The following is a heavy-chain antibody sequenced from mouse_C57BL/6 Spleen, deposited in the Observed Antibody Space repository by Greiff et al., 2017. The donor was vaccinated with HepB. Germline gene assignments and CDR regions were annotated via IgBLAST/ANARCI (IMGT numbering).Heavy chain of an antibody. D-gene: IGHD2-3*01. J-gene: IGHJ4*01. CDR2: IWSGGST. CDR3: ARSGYYEDYAMDY. CDR1: GFSLTSYG. V-gene: IGHV2-2*01. Sequence: VQLQQSGPGLVQPSQSLSITCTVSGFSLTSYGVHWVRQSPGKGLEWLGVIWSGGSTDYNAAFLSRLSISKENSKSQVFFKMNSLQADDTAIYDCARSGYYEDYAMDYWVQGTSVTVSS.